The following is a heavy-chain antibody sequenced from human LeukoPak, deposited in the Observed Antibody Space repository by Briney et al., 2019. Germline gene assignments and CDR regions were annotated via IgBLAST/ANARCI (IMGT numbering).Heavy chain of an antibody. CDR3: ARDINWGQVDY. CDR2: INGDGSAT. D-gene: IGHD7-27*01. CDR1: GLTFSGHW. Sequence: GGSLRLSCAASGLTFSGHWMYWLRQAPGKGLAWVSRINGDGSATNYAGSMKGRFTISRDNAKNILYLQVNSLREDDTAVYYCARDINWGQVDYWGQGTLVTVSS. V-gene: IGHV3-74*01. J-gene: IGHJ4*02.